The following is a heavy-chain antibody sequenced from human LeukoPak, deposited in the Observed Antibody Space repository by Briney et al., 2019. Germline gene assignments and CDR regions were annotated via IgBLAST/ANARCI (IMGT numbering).Heavy chain of an antibody. CDR2: ISSSSSTI. CDR1: GFTFSDAW. V-gene: IGHV3-48*01. J-gene: IGHJ4*02. D-gene: IGHD5-18*01. CDR3: ARDPARGYSYGALY. Sequence: GGSLRLSCAASGFTFSDAWMNWVRQAPGKGLEWVSYISSSSSTIYYADSVKGRFTISRDNAKNSLYLQMNSLRAEDTAVYYCARDPARGYSYGALYWGQGTLVTVSS.